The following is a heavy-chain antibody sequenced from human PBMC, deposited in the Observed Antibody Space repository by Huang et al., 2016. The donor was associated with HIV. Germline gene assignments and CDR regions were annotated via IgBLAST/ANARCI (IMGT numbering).Heavy chain of an antibody. J-gene: IGHJ4*02. Sequence: QVHLQQWGAGLLKPSEALSLTCAVYGGSFRNYFWSWIRQPPGKGLEWIGEINHSGRTIYSPSLKSRVTISVDTSKNQFSLKLGAVTAADTAVYYCARVEINTLTGYFSSFDNWGQGTLVTVSS. V-gene: IGHV4-34*01. D-gene: IGHD3-9*01. CDR1: GGSFRNYF. CDR3: ARVEINTLTGYFSSFDN. CDR2: INHSGRT.